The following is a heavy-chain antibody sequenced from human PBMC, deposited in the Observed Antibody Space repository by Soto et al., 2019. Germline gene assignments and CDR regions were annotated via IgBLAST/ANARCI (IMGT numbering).Heavy chain of an antibody. CDR3: ARDCPGAPVAAGAFDI. CDR2: IYYSGST. D-gene: IGHD6-13*01. Sequence: SETLSLTCTVSGGSISSYYWSWIRQPPGKGLEWIGYIYYSGSTNYNPSLKSRVTISVDTSKNQFSLKLSSVTAADTAVYYCARDCPGAPVAAGAFDIWGQGTMVTVSS. V-gene: IGHV4-59*01. J-gene: IGHJ3*02. CDR1: GGSISSYY.